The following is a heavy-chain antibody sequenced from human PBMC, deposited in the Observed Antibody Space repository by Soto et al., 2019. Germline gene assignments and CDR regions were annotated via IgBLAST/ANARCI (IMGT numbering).Heavy chain of an antibody. V-gene: IGHV1-8*01. CDR3: ARGRGYSGYDLFDY. CDR1: GYTFTSYD. D-gene: IGHD5-12*01. CDR2: MNPNSGNT. J-gene: IGHJ4*02. Sequence: GASVKVSCKASGYTFTSYDINWVRQATGQGLEWMGWMNPNSGNTGYAQKFQGRVTMTRNTSISTAYMELSSLRSEDTAVYYCARGRGYSGYDLFDYWGQGTLVTVPQ.